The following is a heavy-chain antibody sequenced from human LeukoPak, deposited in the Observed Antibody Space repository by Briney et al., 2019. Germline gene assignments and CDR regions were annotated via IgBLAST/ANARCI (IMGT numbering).Heavy chain of an antibody. J-gene: IGHJ4*02. CDR1: GYTFTVYY. Sequence: ASVTVSFMASGYTFTVYYMHWVRQAPGQGREWMGWVNPNSGGTNYAQKFQGRVTMTRDTPISTAYMELSRLRSDDTAVYYCARGSRGYYDSSAYPIDAYWGQGTLVTVSS. D-gene: IGHD3-22*01. V-gene: IGHV1-2*02. CDR3: ARGSRGYYDSSAYPIDAY. CDR2: VNPNSGGT.